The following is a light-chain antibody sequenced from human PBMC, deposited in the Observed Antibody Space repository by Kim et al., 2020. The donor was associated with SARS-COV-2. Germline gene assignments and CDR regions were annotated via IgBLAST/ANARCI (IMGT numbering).Light chain of an antibody. Sequence: SASVGDRVTITCRASQDIGHYLAWYQQKPGKVPTPLIYAGTTWRSGVPSRFSGSVSGTYFTLTISSLQPEDVATYFCQKYNRVPYTFGQGTKLEI. J-gene: IGKJ2*01. V-gene: IGKV1-27*01. CDR3: QKYNRVPYT. CDR1: QDIGHY. CDR2: AGT.